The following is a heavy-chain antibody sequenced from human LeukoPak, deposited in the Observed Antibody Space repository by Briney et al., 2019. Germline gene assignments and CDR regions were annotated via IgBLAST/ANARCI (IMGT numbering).Heavy chain of an antibody. J-gene: IGHJ4*02. CDR2: LHFGGST. CDR3: ARGYSTSWTYYFDY. D-gene: IGHD6-13*01. CDR1: DGAITGYY. Sequence: SETLSLTCTVSDGAITGYYWGWIRQPPGKGLDWIGHLHFGGSTNYNPSLKSRVTISVDTSKNHFSLKLSSMTAADTAVYYCARGYSTSWTYYFDYWGQGALVTVSS. V-gene: IGHV4-59*01.